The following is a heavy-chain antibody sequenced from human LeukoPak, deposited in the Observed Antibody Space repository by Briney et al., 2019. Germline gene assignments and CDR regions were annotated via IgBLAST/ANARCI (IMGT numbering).Heavy chain of an antibody. D-gene: IGHD2-2*01. J-gene: IGHJ4*02. Sequence: PGSSVNVSCKASVYTFTNYVVHWLRQAPGQRPEWMGWINAGNGNTKYSQKFQGRVTITGDTSASTAYMEVSNLTSEDTAVYYCARGLPAPGNFDYWGQGTLVTVSS. CDR3: ARGLPAPGNFDY. V-gene: IGHV1-3*01. CDR1: VYTFTNYV. CDR2: INAGNGNT.